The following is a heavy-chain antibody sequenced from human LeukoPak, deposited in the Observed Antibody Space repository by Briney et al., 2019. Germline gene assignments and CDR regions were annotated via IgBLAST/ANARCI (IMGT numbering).Heavy chain of an antibody. J-gene: IGHJ4*02. Sequence: ASVKVSCKVSGYTLTELSMHWVRRAPGKGLEWMGGFDPEDGETIYAQKFQGRVTMTEDTSTDTAYMELSSLRSEDTAVYYCATGRVVLWFGRYYFDYWGQGTLVTVSS. D-gene: IGHD3-10*01. V-gene: IGHV1-24*01. CDR3: ATGRVVLWFGRYYFDY. CDR1: GYTLTELS. CDR2: FDPEDGET.